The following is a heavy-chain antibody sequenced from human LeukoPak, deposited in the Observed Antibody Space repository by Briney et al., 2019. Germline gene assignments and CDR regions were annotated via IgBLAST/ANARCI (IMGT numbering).Heavy chain of an antibody. J-gene: IGHJ4*02. D-gene: IGHD6-19*01. V-gene: IGHV3-43*01. Sequence: GGSLRLSCAASGFTFSSYTMHWVRQAPGKGLEWVSLISWDGGSTYYADSVKGRFTISRDNSKNSLYLQMNSLRTEDTALYYCAKDKGIAVAGTLGYYFDYWGQGTLVTVSS. CDR3: AKDKGIAVAGTLGYYFDY. CDR1: GFTFSSYT. CDR2: ISWDGGST.